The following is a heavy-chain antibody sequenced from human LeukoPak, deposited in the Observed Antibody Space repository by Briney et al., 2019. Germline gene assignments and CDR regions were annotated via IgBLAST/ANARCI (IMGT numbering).Heavy chain of an antibody. D-gene: IGHD3-3*01. J-gene: IGHJ6*02. Sequence: SETLSLTCAVYGGSFRGYYWSWIRQPPGKGLEWIGEINHSGSTNYNPSLKSRVTISVDTSKNQFSLKLSSVTAADTAVYYCARHSTYYDFWAIGNYYYGMDVWGQGTTVTVSS. CDR3: ARHSTYYDFWAIGNYYYGMDV. V-gene: IGHV4-34*01. CDR1: GGSFRGYY. CDR2: INHSGST.